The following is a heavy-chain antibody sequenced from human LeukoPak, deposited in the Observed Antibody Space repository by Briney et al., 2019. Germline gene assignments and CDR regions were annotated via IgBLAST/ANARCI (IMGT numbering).Heavy chain of an antibody. CDR2: IYPVDSDT. V-gene: IGHV5-51*01. CDR3: ARPNDFWSGYYHY. J-gene: IGHJ4*02. CDR1: GYSFTSYW. Sequence: GESLKISCKGSGYSFTSYWIGWVRQMPGKGLEWMGIIYPVDSDTRYSPSSQGQVTISADKSISTAYLQWSSLKASDTAMYYCARPNDFWSGYYHYWGQGTLVTVSS. D-gene: IGHD3-3*01.